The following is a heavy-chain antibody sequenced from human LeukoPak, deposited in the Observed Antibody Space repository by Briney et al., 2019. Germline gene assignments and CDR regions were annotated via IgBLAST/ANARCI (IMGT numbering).Heavy chain of an antibody. Sequence: PSETLSLTCTVSGGSISSYYWSWIRQPPGKGLEWIGYIYYSGSTNYNPSLKSRVTISVDTSKNQFSLKLSSVTAADTAVYYCARDGGWFDFDYWDQGTLVTVSS. J-gene: IGHJ4*02. D-gene: IGHD3-10*01. CDR3: ARDGGWFDFDY. CDR2: IYYSGST. CDR1: GGSISSYY. V-gene: IGHV4-59*01.